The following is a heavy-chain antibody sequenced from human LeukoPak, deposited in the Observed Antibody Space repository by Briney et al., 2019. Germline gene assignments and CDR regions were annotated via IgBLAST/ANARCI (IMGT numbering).Heavy chain of an antibody. Sequence: GGSLRLSCAASGFTFSSYSMNWVRQAPGKGLEWVSYISSSSSTIYYADSVKGRFTISRDNAKNSLYLQMNRLRDEDTAVYYCARVKRKLLWFGEKERGAFDIWGQGTMVTVSS. CDR3: ARVKRKLLWFGEKERGAFDI. V-gene: IGHV3-48*02. D-gene: IGHD3-10*01. J-gene: IGHJ3*02. CDR1: GFTFSSYS. CDR2: ISSSSSTI.